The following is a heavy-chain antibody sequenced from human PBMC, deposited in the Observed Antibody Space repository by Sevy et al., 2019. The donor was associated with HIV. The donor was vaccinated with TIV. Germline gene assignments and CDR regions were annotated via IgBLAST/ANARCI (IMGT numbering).Heavy chain of an antibody. V-gene: IGHV3-11*01. CDR2: ISTSTSTTTI. J-gene: IGHJ5*02. Sequence: GGSLRLSCAASGFTFNDYNLSWIRQAPGKGLEWVSYISTSTSTTTIYYADSVKGRFTISRDNAKNSIYLQMNSLRVDDTAVYYCARAAGWFDAXGQGTLVTVSS. CDR1: GFTFNDYN. CDR3: ARAAGWFDA.